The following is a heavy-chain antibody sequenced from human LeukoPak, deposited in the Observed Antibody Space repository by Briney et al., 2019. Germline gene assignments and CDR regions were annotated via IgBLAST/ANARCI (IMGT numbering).Heavy chain of an antibody. D-gene: IGHD2-2*01. J-gene: IGHJ3*02. CDR1: GFTFSSYS. CDR2: ISSSSSTI. V-gene: IGHV3-48*01. Sequence: PGGSLRLSCAASGFTFSSYSMNWVRQAPGKGLEWVAYISSSSSTIYYADSVKGRFTVSRDNAKNSLYLQMNSLRAEDTAVYYCARGIVVVAEEPGPDAFDIWGQGTMVTVSS. CDR3: ARGIVVVAEEPGPDAFDI.